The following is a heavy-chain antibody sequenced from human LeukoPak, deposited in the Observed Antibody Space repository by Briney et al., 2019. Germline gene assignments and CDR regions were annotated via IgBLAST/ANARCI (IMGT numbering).Heavy chain of an antibody. V-gene: IGHV4-39*02. CDR3: ARDPRVGYYYYGMDV. CDR2: IYYSGST. Sequence: SESLSLTCTVSGGSISSSSYYWGWIRQPPGKGLEWIGSIYYSGSTYYNPSLKSRVTISVDTSKNQFSLKLSSATAADTAVYYCARDPRVGYYYYGMDVWGQGTTVTVSS. CDR1: GGSISSSSYY. J-gene: IGHJ6*02.